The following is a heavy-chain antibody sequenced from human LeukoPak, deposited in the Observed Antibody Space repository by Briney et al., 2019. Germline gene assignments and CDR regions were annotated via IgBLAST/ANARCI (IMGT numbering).Heavy chain of an antibody. CDR1: GFTVSGNY. Sequence: GGSLRLSCAASGFTVSGNYMSWVRQAPGKGLEWVSIIYSGDSTYYADSVKGRFTISRDFSKNTLYLQMNSLRAEDTAVYYCARGSISDYGDYWGQGTLVTVSS. J-gene: IGHJ4*02. CDR2: IYSGDST. V-gene: IGHV3-53*01. CDR3: ARGSISDYGDY. D-gene: IGHD2-21*01.